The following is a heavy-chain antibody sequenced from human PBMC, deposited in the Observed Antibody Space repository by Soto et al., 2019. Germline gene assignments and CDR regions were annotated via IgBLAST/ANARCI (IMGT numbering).Heavy chain of an antibody. CDR1: GGTFSSYA. V-gene: IGHV1-69*13. J-gene: IGHJ4*02. Sequence: GASVKISCKASGGTFSSYAISWVRQAPGQGLEWMGGIIPVFGTANYAQKFQGRVTFTADESTSTAYMELSSLRSEDTAVYYCARARLGYCSGGSCYSIHYWGQGTLVTVSS. D-gene: IGHD2-15*01. CDR2: IIPVFGTA. CDR3: ARARLGYCSGGSCYSIHY.